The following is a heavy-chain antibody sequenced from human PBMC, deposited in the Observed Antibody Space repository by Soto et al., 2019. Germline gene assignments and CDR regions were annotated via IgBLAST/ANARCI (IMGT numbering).Heavy chain of an antibody. CDR2: IIPIFGTA. CDR1: GGTFSSYA. J-gene: IGHJ4*02. D-gene: IGHD5-18*01. V-gene: IGHV1-69*13. Sequence: SVKVSCKASGGTFSSYAISWVRQAPGQGLEWVGGIIPIFGTANYAQKFQGRVTITADESTSTAYMELSSLRSEDTAVYYCARGGAMVPDFDYWGQGTLVTVSS. CDR3: ARGGAMVPDFDY.